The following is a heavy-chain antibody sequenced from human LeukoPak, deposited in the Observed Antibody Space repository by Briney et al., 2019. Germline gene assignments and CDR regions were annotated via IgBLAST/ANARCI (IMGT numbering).Heavy chain of an antibody. V-gene: IGHV3-30*04. Sequence: GGSLRLSCAASGFTFSNYAMDWVRQAPGKGLEWVAVISKGGSMKYYADSVKGRFTVSRDNSNNTLYLQMNSLKTEDTAVYYCAGESFDIWGQGTMVTVSS. J-gene: IGHJ3*02. CDR2: ISKGGSMK. CDR1: GFTFSNYA. CDR3: AGESFDI.